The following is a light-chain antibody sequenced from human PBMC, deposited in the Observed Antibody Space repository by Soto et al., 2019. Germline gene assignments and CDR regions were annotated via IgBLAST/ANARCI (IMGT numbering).Light chain of an antibody. CDR2: DAT. CDR1: QTVSSY. J-gene: IGKJ2*01. V-gene: IGKV3-11*01. CDR3: QQRYNWPPYT. Sequence: EIVLTQSPATLSLSPGERATLSCRASQTVSSYLAWYQQKPGQAPRLLIYDATNRATGIPDRFSGSGSGTDFTLTISSLEPEDVAVYYCQQRYNWPPYTFGQGTKLEI.